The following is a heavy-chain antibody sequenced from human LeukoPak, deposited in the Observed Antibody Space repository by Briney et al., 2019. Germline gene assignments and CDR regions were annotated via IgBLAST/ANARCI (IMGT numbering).Heavy chain of an antibody. CDR3: AREGLEDCSGASCYFLFDP. D-gene: IGHD2-15*01. CDR1: GGSISSHY. J-gene: IGHJ5*02. CDR2: IYSTGST. Sequence: PSETLSLTCTVSGGSISSHYWSWIRQPAGQGLEWIGRIYSTGSTSSNPSLKSRVTMSVDTSNNQLSLKLSSVTAADTAVYYCAREGLEDCSGASCYFLFDPWGQGTLVTVSS. V-gene: IGHV4-4*07.